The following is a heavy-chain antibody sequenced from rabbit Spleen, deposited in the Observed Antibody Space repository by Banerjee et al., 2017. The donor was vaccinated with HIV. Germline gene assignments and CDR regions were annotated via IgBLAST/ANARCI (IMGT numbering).Heavy chain of an antibody. J-gene: IGHJ4*01. V-gene: IGHV1S7*01. CDR2: IDPIFGTT. Sequence: QLKESGGGLVQPGGSLRLSCKASGFTLSSYYMNWVRQAPGKGLEWIGYIDPIFGTTSYASWVNGRFTISSDNAQNTVDLQMNSLTAADTATYFCARDLVAVIGWNFGLWGPGTLVTVS. CDR1: GFTLSSYY. D-gene: IGHD1-1*01. CDR3: ARDLVAVIGWNFGL.